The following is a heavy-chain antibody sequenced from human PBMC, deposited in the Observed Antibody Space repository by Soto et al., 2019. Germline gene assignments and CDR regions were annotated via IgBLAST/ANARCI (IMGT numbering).Heavy chain of an antibody. Sequence: SETLSLTCTVSGGSISSYYWSWIRQPAGKGLEWIGRIYTSGSTNYTPSLKSRVTMSVDTSKNQFSLKLSSVTAADTAVYYCAGGGIYRPIFGVVIDYYGMDVWGQGTTVTVSS. CDR3: AGGGIYRPIFGVVIDYYGMDV. D-gene: IGHD3-3*01. CDR1: GGSISSYY. V-gene: IGHV4-4*07. J-gene: IGHJ6*02. CDR2: IYTSGST.